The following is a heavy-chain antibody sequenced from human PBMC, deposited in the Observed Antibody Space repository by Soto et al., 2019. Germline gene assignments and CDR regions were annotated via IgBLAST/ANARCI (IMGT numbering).Heavy chain of an antibody. Sequence: QVQLVQSGAEVKKPGASVNVSCKASGYTFTVYYMHWVRQAPGQGLEWMGWINPKSVGTMYPQKFQGSVTMTWDTSISTAYMALTRLISDDTAVYYCERDLAKGGGSAGFDYWGQGTLVNVSS. J-gene: IGHJ4*02. D-gene: IGHD1-26*01. CDR3: ERDLAKGGGSAGFDY. CDR1: GYTFTVYY. CDR2: INPKSVGT. V-gene: IGHV1-2*02.